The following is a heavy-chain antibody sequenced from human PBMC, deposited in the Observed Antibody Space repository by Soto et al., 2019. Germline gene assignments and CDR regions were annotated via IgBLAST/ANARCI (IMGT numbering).Heavy chain of an antibody. Sequence: SETLSLTCTVSVGSINSGGYYCTWIRQDPGKGLEWIGCIHNNVSTYYTPSLKSRLTIVLDTSVNRFSLKLTSVTAADTAVYYCARTGRWLPYDYWAQGTMVTVSS. CDR1: VGSINSGGYY. V-gene: IGHV4-31*03. CDR2: IHNNVST. CDR3: ARTGRWLPYDY. J-gene: IGHJ4*02. D-gene: IGHD6-19*01.